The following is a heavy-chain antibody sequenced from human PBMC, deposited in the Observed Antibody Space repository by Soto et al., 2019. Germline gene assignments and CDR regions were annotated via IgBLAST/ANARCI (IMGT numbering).Heavy chain of an antibody. CDR2: VYHSGST. J-gene: IGHJ6*02. D-gene: IGHD2-2*01. V-gene: IGHV4-4*02. Sequence: QVQLQESGPGLVKPSGTLSLTCAVSGGSISSSNWWSWVRQPPGKGLEWIGEVYHSGSTNYNPSLKSRVTISVDKSKNQFSLKLSSVTAADTAVYYCARRNCSRTSCYIHYYYYGMDVWGQGTTVTVSS. CDR1: GGSISSSNW. CDR3: ARRNCSRTSCYIHYYYYGMDV.